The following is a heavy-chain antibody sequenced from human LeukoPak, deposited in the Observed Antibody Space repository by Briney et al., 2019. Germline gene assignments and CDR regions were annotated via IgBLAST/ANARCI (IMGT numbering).Heavy chain of an antibody. CDR1: GFTLRNAW. Sequence: GGSLRLSCAASGFTLRNAWMSWVRQAPGKGLEWVDRMKRQTEGGTINYAAPVKGRFTISRDDSKNTLYLQMNSLKTEDTAVYYCTTAMVVTAILYFQHWGQGTLVTVSS. D-gene: IGHD2-21*02. CDR2: MKRQTEGGTI. V-gene: IGHV3-15*01. J-gene: IGHJ1*01. CDR3: TTAMVVTAILYFQH.